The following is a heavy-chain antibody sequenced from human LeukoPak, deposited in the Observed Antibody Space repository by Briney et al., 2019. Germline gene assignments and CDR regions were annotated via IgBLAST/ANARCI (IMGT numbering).Heavy chain of an antibody. V-gene: IGHV3-21*01. CDR1: GFTFSSYS. CDR3: ASLFGDCGGDCPESHYYYGMDV. J-gene: IGHJ6*04. Sequence: GGSLRLSCAASGFTFSSYSMNWVRRAPGKGLEWVSSISSSSSYIYYADSVKGRFTISRDNAKNSLYLQMNSLRAEDTAVYYCASLFGDCGGDCPESHYYYGMDVWGKGTTVTVSS. D-gene: IGHD2-21*02. CDR2: ISSSSSYI.